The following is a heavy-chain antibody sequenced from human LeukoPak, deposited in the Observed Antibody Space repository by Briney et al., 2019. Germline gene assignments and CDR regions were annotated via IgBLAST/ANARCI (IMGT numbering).Heavy chain of an antibody. J-gene: IGHJ4*02. CDR2: ISWNSGSI. D-gene: IGHD2/OR15-2a*01. CDR1: GFTFDDYA. V-gene: IGHV3-9*01. CDR3: AKAFFAPLEPSYFDY. Sequence: SLRLSCAASGFTFDDYAMHWVRQAPGKGLEWVSGISWNSGSIGYADSVKGRFTISRDNAKNSLYLQMNSLRAEDTALYYCAKAFFAPLEPSYFDYWGQGTLVTVSS.